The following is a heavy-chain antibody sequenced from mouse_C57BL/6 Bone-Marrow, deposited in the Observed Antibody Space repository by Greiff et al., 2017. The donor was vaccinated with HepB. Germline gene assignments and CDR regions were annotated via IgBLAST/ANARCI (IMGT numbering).Heavy chain of an antibody. CDR1: GYTFTSYW. Sequence: VQLQQPGAELVKPGASVKVSCKASGYTFTSYWMHWVKQRPGQGLEWIGRIHPYDSDNNYNQKFKGKATLTVDKSSSTAYMQLRSQSAEDSAVYYCAIFHYYGSSRYFDVWGTGTTVTVSS. V-gene: IGHV1-74*01. CDR2: IHPYDSDN. CDR3: AIFHYYGSSRYFDV. D-gene: IGHD1-1*01. J-gene: IGHJ1*03.